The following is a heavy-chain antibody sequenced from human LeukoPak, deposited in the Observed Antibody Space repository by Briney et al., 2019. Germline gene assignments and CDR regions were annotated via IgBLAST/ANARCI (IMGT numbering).Heavy chain of an antibody. V-gene: IGHV4-39*01. D-gene: IGHD3-22*01. Sequence: SETLSLTCTVSGGSISSSSYYWGWIRQPPGKGLEWIGSIYYSGSTYYNPSLKGRVTISVDTSKNQFSLKLSSVTAADTAVYYCARVATYYYDSSGSGFDYWGQGTLVTVSS. CDR2: IYYSGST. CDR3: ARVATYYYDSSGSGFDY. J-gene: IGHJ4*02. CDR1: GGSISSSSYY.